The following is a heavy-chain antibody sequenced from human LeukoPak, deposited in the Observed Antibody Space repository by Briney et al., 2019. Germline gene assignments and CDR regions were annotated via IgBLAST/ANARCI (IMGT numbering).Heavy chain of an antibody. CDR3: ASTPTGGAAAVYFDY. V-gene: IGHV4-39*01. CDR2: IYYSRST. Sequence: PSASLSLTCTVSGGSISSSSYYWGCIRQPPGKGLEWSGSIYYSRSTYYNPSLKSRVTISVDTSKNQFSQKLSSVTAADTAVYYCASTPTGGAAAVYFDYWGQGTLVTVSS. J-gene: IGHJ4*02. D-gene: IGHD6-13*01. CDR1: GGSISSSSYY.